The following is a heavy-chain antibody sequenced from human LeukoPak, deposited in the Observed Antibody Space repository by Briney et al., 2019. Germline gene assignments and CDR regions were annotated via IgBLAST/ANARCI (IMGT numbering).Heavy chain of an antibody. CDR3: ARGGYGEEGLYYFDY. J-gene: IGHJ4*02. CDR1: GGTFSSYA. D-gene: IGHD5-12*01. V-gene: IGHV1-69*06. CDR2: IIPIFGTA. Sequence: ASVKVSCKASGGTFSSYAISWVRQAPGQGLEWMGGIIPIFGTANYAQKFQGRVTITADKSTSTAYMELSSLRSEDTAVYYCARGGYGEEGLYYFDYWGQGTLVTVSS.